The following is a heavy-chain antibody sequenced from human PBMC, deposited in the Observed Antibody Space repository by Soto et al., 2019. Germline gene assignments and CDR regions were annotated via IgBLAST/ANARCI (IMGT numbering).Heavy chain of an antibody. V-gene: IGHV3-49*03. CDR1: GFTFGDYA. J-gene: IGHJ6*02. Sequence: GVLRLSCTASGFTFGDYAMSWFRQAPGKGLEWVGFIRSKAYGGTTECDASVKGRFTISRDDSKSIAYLQMNRLKTEDTAVYYFTRVRYSSGWYYYYGMDVWGQGTTVTVSS. CDR3: TRVRYSSGWYYYYGMDV. D-gene: IGHD6-19*01. CDR2: IRSKAYGGTT.